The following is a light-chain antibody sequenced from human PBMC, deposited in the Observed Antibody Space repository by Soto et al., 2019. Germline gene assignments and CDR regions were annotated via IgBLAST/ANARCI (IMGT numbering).Light chain of an antibody. V-gene: IGLV2-14*01. CDR3: SSYTTSNTRQIV. CDR2: DVS. J-gene: IGLJ1*01. Sequence: QYVLPQPASVSGYPGHAITISCTGTSSDVGGYNYVSWYQQHPGKAPKFMIYDVSNRPSGVSNRFSGSKSGNTASLTISGLQAEDEADYYCSSYTTSNTRQIVFGTGTKVTVL. CDR1: SSDVGGYNY.